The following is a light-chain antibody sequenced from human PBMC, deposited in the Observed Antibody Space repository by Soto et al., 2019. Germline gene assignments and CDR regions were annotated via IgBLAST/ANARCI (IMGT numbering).Light chain of an antibody. CDR3: SSYTTGSTLYV. CDR1: SNDIGAYKY. J-gene: IGLJ1*01. CDR2: EVS. V-gene: IGLV2-14*01. Sequence: QSARTQPASVSGSPGQSITISCTGSSNDIGAYKYVSWYQQYPGKAPKLIIFEVSNRPSGVSNRFSGSKSGNTASLTIAGLQAEDEADYHCSSYTTGSTLYVFGGGTKLTVL.